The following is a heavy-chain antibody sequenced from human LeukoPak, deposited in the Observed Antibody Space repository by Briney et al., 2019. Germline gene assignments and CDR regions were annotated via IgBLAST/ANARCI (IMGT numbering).Heavy chain of an antibody. CDR1: GFTFSSYS. Sequence: GGSLRLSCAASGFTFSSYSMNWVRQAPGKGLEWVSYISSSSSTIYYADSVKGRFTISRDNAKNSLYLQMYSLRAEDTAVYYCARVIAVAGIDYWGQGTLVTVSS. J-gene: IGHJ4*02. D-gene: IGHD6-19*01. V-gene: IGHV3-48*01. CDR3: ARVIAVAGIDY. CDR2: ISSSSSTI.